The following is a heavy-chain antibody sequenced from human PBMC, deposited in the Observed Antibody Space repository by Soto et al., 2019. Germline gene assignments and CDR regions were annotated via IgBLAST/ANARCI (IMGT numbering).Heavy chain of an antibody. CDR1: GFSFSSCHYS. Sequence: SEALSLTCTVSGFSFSSCHYSWSWFRQPAGTGLERNGRIYTSGSTNYNPSCNSRGTMAVDTSKNRYSLKLSSVTAADTTMYNCAREPLAMVRGVIRTAPGFDPWGQGTLFTASS. CDR3: AREPLAMVRGVIRTAPGFDP. D-gene: IGHD3-10*01. J-gene: IGHJ5*02. V-gene: IGHV4-61*02. CDR2: IYTSGST.